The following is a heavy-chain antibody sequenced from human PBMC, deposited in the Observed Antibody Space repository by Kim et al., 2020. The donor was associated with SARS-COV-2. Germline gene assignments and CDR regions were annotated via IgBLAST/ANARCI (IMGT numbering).Heavy chain of an antibody. V-gene: IGHV7-4-1*02. CDR1: GYTFSSDA. CDR2: INTNTGEP. D-gene: IGHD2-2*01. Sequence: ASVKVSCKGSGYTFSSDAINWVRQAPGQGLEWMGWINTNTGEPSYVQGFTGRFVFSVDTSVSTAFLQINSLKAEDTAVYYCARGAASRLLYWGQGTLVTVSS. CDR3: ARGAASRLLY. J-gene: IGHJ4*02.